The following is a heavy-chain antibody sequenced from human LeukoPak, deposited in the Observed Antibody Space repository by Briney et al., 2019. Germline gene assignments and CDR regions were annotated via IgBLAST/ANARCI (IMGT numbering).Heavy chain of an antibody. CDR2: IPYDGSNK. V-gene: IGHV3-30-3*01. D-gene: IGHD4-23*01. CDR1: GFTFSSYA. CDR3: ASHYGGNSGGAFDI. J-gene: IGHJ3*02. Sequence: GRSLRLSCAASGFTFSSYAMHWVRQAPGKGLEWVAVIPYDGSNKYYADSVKGRFTISRDNSKNTLYLQMNSLRAEDTAVYYCASHYGGNSGGAFDIWGQGTMVTVSS.